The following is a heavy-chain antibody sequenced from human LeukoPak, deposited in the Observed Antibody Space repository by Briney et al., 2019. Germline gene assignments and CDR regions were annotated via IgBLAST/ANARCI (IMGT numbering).Heavy chain of an antibody. CDR3: ARDPGMVRGKQSRGSAFDI. CDR2: IYYSGST. Sequence: VKPSETLSLTCTVSGGSISSYYWSWIRQPPGKGLEWIGYIYYSGSTNYNPSLKSRVTISVDTSKNQFPLKLSSVTAADTAVYYCARDPGMVRGKQSRGSAFDIWGQGTMVTVSS. V-gene: IGHV4-59*12. CDR1: GGSISSYY. J-gene: IGHJ3*02. D-gene: IGHD3-10*01.